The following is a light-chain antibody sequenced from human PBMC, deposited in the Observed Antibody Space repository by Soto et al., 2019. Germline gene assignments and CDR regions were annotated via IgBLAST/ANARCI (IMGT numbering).Light chain of an antibody. CDR2: GVS. V-gene: IGKV3-20*01. J-gene: IGKJ1*01. Sequence: VCTQSPGTLSLSAGERATLACRSSQSVSSNYFAWFQQRPGQAPRLLIYGVSTRATGIPDRFSASGSATEFTLNISRLEPEDFAVYYCQQYGASPFTFGQGTKVDIK. CDR1: QSVSSNY. CDR3: QQYGASPFT.